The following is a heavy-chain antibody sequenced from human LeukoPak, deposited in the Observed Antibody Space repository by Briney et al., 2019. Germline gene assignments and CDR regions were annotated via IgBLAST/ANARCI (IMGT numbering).Heavy chain of an antibody. CDR2: IYYSGST. J-gene: IGHJ5*02. CDR1: GGSISSYY. CDR3: ARDLRGALIAARLEDWFDP. Sequence: SETLSLTCTVSGGSISSYYWSWIRQPPGKGLEWIGYIYYSGSTNYNPSLKSRVTISVDTSKNQFSLKLSSVTAADTAVYYCARDLRGALIAARLEDWFDPWGQGTLVTVSS. V-gene: IGHV4-59*01. D-gene: IGHD6-6*01.